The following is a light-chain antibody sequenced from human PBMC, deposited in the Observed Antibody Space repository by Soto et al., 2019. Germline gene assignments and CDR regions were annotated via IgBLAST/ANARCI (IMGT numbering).Light chain of an antibody. V-gene: IGKV3-20*01. CDR1: QSVSSSF. J-gene: IGKJ1*01. CDR3: QQYDNSPWT. CDR2: GAF. Sequence: EIVLTQSPGTLSLSPGERATLSCRASQSVSSSFLAWYQQKPGQAPRLLIYGAFSRATGLPDRFSGRGCGTDFPLTISRLEPEDFAVYYCQQYDNSPWTFGQGTKVEIK.